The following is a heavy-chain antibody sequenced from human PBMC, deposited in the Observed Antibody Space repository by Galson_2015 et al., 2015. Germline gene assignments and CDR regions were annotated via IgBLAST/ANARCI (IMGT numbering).Heavy chain of an antibody. V-gene: IGHV3-66*04. CDR2: IYSSGTT. Sequence: SLRLSCAASGFTVSNNYMNWVRQAPGKGLEWVSVIYSSGTTYHADSVKGRFTISRDSSKNTVYLQMNSLRAEDTAVYYCARQGLVGGQGTLVTVSS. CDR1: GFTVSNNY. CDR3: ARQGLV. D-gene: IGHD2-21*01. J-gene: IGHJ4*02.